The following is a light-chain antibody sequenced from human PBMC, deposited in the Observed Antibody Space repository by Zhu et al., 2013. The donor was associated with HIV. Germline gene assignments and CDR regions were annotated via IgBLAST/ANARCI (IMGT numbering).Light chain of an antibody. CDR2: NTD. Sequence: QTVVTQEPSFSVSPGGTVTLTCGLSSGSVSTSYYPSWHQQTPGQAPRTLIYNTDIRSSGVPDRFSGSILGNKAALTITGAQADDESDYYCVLYMGSGIWVFGGGTKLTVL. CDR3: VLYMGSGIWV. CDR1: SGSVSTSYY. J-gene: IGLJ3*02. V-gene: IGLV8-61*01.